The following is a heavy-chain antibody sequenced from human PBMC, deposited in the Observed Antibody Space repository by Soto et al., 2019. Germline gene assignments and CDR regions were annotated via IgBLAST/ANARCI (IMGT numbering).Heavy chain of an antibody. D-gene: IGHD3-22*01. J-gene: IGHJ6*02. CDR1: GGTFSSYA. CDR2: IIPIFGTA. Sequence: SVKVSCKASGGTFSSYAISWARQAPGQGLEWMGGIIPIFGTANYAQKFQGRVTITADKSTSTAYMELSSLRSEDTAVYYCARDSYDSSGSGYYGMDVWGQGTTVTVSS. V-gene: IGHV1-69*06. CDR3: ARDSYDSSGSGYYGMDV.